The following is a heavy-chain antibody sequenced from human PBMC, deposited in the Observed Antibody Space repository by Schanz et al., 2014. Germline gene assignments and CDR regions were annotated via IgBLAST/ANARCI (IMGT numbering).Heavy chain of an antibody. J-gene: IGHJ4*02. CDR3: ARDGDFDY. Sequence: EVQLVESGGDLVQPGGSQRLSCAASGFIVSSTYMTWVRQAPGKGLEWVSGITRQGTTYYGDFVRGRFSISRDLSSNTLYLQMNSLRAEDTAVYYCARDGDFDYWGQGTLVTVSS. CDR2: ITRQGTT. CDR1: GFIVSSTY. V-gene: IGHV3-66*01.